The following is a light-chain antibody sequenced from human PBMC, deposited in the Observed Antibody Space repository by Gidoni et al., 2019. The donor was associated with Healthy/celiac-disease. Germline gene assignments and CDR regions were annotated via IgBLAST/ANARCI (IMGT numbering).Light chain of an antibody. CDR2: GAS. V-gene: IGKV3-15*01. Sequence: IVMTQSPATLSVSPGERATLSCRASQSVSSNLAWYQQTPGQAPRLLIHGASTRATGIPARFSGSGSGTYFTLTISSLQSEDFAVYYCQQYNNWPTWTFGQGTKVEIK. CDR1: QSVSSN. CDR3: QQYNNWPTWT. J-gene: IGKJ1*01.